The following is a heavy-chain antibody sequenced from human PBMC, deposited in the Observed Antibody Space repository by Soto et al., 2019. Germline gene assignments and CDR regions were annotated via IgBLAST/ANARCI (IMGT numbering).Heavy chain of an antibody. V-gene: IGHV1-18*04. CDR1: GYTFTSYG. D-gene: IGHD3-10*01. J-gene: IGHJ5*02. Sequence: ASVKVSCKASGYTFTSYGISWVRQAPGQGLEWMGWISAYNGNTNYAQKLQGRVTMTTDTSTSTAYMELRSLRSDDTAVYYCARGIPYYYGSGIDLENWFDPWGQGTLVTVSS. CDR2: ISAYNGNT. CDR3: ARGIPYYYGSGIDLENWFDP.